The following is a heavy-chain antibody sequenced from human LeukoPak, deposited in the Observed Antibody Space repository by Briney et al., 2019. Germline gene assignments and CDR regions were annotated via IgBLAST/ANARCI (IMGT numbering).Heavy chain of an antibody. V-gene: IGHV3-23*01. D-gene: IGHD3-10*01. J-gene: IGHJ4*02. CDR1: GFTFSSYA. CDR3: AKAAELTMVRGVTLDY. CDR2: ISGSGGST. Sequence: PGGSLRLSYAASGFTFSSYAMSWVRQAPGKGLEWVSAISGSGGSTYYADSVKGRFTISRDNSKNTLYLQMNSLRAEDTAVYYCAKAAELTMVRGVTLDYWGQGTLVTVSS.